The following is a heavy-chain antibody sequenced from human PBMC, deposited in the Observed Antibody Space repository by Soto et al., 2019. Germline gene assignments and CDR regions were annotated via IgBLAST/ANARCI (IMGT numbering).Heavy chain of an antibody. CDR2: ISSSSSYT. CDR3: ARGPGLINCGGDCRTLDY. J-gene: IGHJ4*02. Sequence: QVQLVESGGGLVKPGGSMRLSCAASGFTFSDYYITWIRQAPGKGLEWVSYISSSSSYTNYADSVKGRFTISRDNAKNSMYLQMNSLRAEDTAVDYCARGPGLINCGGDCRTLDYWGQGTLVTVSS. V-gene: IGHV3-11*06. CDR1: GFTFSDYY. D-gene: IGHD2-21*02.